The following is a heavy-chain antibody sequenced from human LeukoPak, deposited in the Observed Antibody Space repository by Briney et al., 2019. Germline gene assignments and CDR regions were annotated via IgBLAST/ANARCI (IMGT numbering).Heavy chain of an antibody. CDR3: ARDPHYYYYGLDV. Sequence: GGSLRLSCAASGFTFSDYYMSWIRQAPGKGLEWVPYISSSGSTIYYADSVKGRFTISRDNAKNSLYLQMNSVRAEDTAVYYCARDPHYYYYGLDVWGQGTTVTVSS. CDR2: ISSSGSTI. V-gene: IGHV3-11*01. CDR1: GFTFSDYY. J-gene: IGHJ6*02.